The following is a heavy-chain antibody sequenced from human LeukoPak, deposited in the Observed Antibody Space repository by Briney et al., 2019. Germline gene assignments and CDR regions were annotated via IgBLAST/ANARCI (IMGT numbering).Heavy chain of an antibody. V-gene: IGHV3-23*01. Sequence: GGSLRLSCAASGFTFSSYAMSWVRQAPGKGLEWVSAISGGGGSTYYADSVKGRFTISRDNSKNTLFLQMNSLRAEDTAVYYCAKFGTYGSGSPPFDYWGQGTLVTVSS. CDR2: ISGGGGST. CDR3: AKFGTYGSGSPPFDY. J-gene: IGHJ4*02. D-gene: IGHD3-10*01. CDR1: GFTFSSYA.